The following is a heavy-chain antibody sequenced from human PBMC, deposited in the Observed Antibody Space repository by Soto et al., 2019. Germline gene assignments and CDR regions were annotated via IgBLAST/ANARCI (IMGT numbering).Heavy chain of an antibody. D-gene: IGHD6-13*01. CDR1: GGSFSGYY. CDR3: ARRSNGAAAGIHWFDP. V-gene: IGHV4-34*01. J-gene: IGHJ5*02. CDR2: INHSGST. Sequence: PSETLSLTCAVYGGSFSGYYWSWIRQPPGKGLEWIGEINHSGSTNYNPSLKSRVTISVDTSKNQFSLKLSSVTAADTAVYYCARRSNGAAAGIHWFDPWGQGTLVTVSS.